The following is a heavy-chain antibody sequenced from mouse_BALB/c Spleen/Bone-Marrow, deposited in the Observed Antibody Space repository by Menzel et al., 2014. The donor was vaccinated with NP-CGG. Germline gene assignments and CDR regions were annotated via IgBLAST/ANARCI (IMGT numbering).Heavy chain of an antibody. CDR2: ISDGGSYT. V-gene: IGHV5-4*02. CDR1: GFTFSDYY. J-gene: IGHJ3*01. D-gene: IGHD1-1*01. CDR3: ANYYGSTWFAY. Sequence: EVQRVESGGGLVEPGGSLKLSCAASGFTFSDYYMYWVRQTPEKRLEWVATISDGGSYTYYPDSVKGRFTISRDSAKNNLYLQMSSLKSEDTAMYYCANYYGSTWFAYWGQGTLVTVSA.